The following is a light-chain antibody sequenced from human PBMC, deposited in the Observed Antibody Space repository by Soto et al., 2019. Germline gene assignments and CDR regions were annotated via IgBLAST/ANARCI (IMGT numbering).Light chain of an antibody. CDR3: QQYNSYSPKT. Sequence: DIHMTQSPSTLSASVGDIVTITCRASQSISSWLAWYQQKPGKAPKLLIYDASSLESGVPSRFSGSGSGTEFTLTISSLQPDDFATYYCQQYNSYSPKTFGQGTKVDIK. CDR2: DAS. V-gene: IGKV1-5*01. J-gene: IGKJ1*01. CDR1: QSISSW.